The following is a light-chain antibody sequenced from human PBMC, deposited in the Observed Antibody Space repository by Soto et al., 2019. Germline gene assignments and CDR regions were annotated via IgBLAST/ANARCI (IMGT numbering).Light chain of an antibody. V-gene: IGKV3-15*01. CDR3: QQYSIWRT. Sequence: EVLLTQAPVTLSLSPGERATLSCRASQSFRGLLAWYQQKPGQAPRLLIYGASTRATGIPARFSGSGSGTEFTLTISSLQSEDFAVYYCQQYSIWRTFGQGTKVDI. CDR2: GAS. J-gene: IGKJ1*01. CDR1: QSFRGL.